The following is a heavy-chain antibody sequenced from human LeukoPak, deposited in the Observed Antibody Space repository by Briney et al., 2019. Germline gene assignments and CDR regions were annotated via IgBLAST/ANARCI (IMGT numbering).Heavy chain of an antibody. Sequence: GGSLRLSCAASGFTLSSYWIHWVRQAPGRGLEWVANIKQDGSEKYYVDSVKGRFTISRDNAKNSLYLQMNSLRAEDTAVYYCARDRTIFGVVTEAFDIWGQGTMVTVSS. D-gene: IGHD3-3*01. CDR2: IKQDGSEK. V-gene: IGHV3-7*01. CDR3: ARDRTIFGVVTEAFDI. J-gene: IGHJ3*02. CDR1: GFTLSSYW.